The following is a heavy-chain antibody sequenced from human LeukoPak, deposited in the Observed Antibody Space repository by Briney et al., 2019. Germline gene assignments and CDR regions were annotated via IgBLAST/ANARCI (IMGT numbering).Heavy chain of an antibody. D-gene: IGHD6-19*01. V-gene: IGHV3-43*02. Sequence: HPGGSLRLSCAAPGFFFDNYAIHWVRQAPGKGLEWVSLISGDGGSTFYADSVRGRFTISRDNTRKSLSLQMSSLRSEDTALYYCARESETSGWYDYWGQGALVTVSS. J-gene: IGHJ4*02. CDR2: ISGDGGST. CDR3: ARESETSGWYDY. CDR1: GFFFDNYA.